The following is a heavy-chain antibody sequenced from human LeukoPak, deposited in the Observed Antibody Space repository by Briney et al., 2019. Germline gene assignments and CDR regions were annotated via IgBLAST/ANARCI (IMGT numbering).Heavy chain of an antibody. CDR2: ISGSGRST. CDR3: AKDQWDIVVVPAATLDY. Sequence: PGGSLRLSCAASGFTFSSYGMSWVRQAPGKGLEWVSSISGSGRSTYYADSVKGRFAISRDNSKNTLYLQMNSLRADDTAVYYCAKDQWDIVVVPAATLDYWGQGSLVTVSS. V-gene: IGHV3-23*01. J-gene: IGHJ4*02. CDR1: GFTFSSYG. D-gene: IGHD2-2*01.